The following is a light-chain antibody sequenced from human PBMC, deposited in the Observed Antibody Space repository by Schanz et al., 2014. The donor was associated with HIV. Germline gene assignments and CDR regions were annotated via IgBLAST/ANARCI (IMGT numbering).Light chain of an antibody. Sequence: QSVLTQPPSASGTPGQRVTMSCSASSSNIATNAVNWYQQLPGTAPKLLIYATYNRPSGVPDRFSGSKSGTSAFLAITGLQAEDEADYFCQSYDTYDSTVSGHVVFGGGTKLTVL. CDR2: ATY. CDR1: SSNIATNA. V-gene: IGLV1-44*01. J-gene: IGLJ2*01. CDR3: QSYDTYDSTVSGHVV.